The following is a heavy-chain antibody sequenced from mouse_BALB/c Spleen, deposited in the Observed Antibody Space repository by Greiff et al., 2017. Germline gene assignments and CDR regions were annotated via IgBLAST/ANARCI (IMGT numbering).Heavy chain of an antibody. Sequence: QVQLKQSGAELAKPGASVKMSCKASGYTFTSYWMHWVKQRPGQGLEWIGYINPSTGYTEYNQKFKDKATLTADKSSSTAYMQLSSLTSEDSAVYYCAREGNLNYGDYWGQGTTLTVSS. CDR1: GYTFTSYW. CDR2: INPSTGYT. J-gene: IGHJ2*01. CDR3: AREGNLNYGDY. V-gene: IGHV1-7*01. D-gene: IGHD1-1*01.